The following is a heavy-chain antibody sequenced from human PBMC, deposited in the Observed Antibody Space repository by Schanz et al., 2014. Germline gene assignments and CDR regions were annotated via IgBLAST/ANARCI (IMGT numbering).Heavy chain of an antibody. CDR2: ISHDGHRD. CDR3: AKDAAYYYSVIFPAR. J-gene: IGHJ4*02. D-gene: IGHD3-22*01. CDR1: GFSFRKSA. Sequence: QVQLVESGGGLVKPGGSLRLSCAASGFSFRKSAMSWVRQAPGKGLEWVAQISHDGHRDFYADSVKGRFTVSRDNNWKTLYLQMNSLRAEDTAIYFCAKDAAYYYSVIFPARWGQGTLVTVSS. V-gene: IGHV3-30-3*01.